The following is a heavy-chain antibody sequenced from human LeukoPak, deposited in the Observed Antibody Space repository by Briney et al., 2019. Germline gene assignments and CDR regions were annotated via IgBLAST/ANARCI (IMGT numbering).Heavy chain of an antibody. V-gene: IGHV3-23*01. CDR2: ISGSGGST. Sequence: PGGSLRLSCAASGFTFSSYAMSWVRQAPGKGLEWVSAISGSGGSTYYADSVKGRFTISRDNSKNTLYLQMNSLRAEDTAVYYCAKRIAAAGTNRYFDYWGQETLVTVSS. J-gene: IGHJ4*02. CDR1: GFTFSSYA. CDR3: AKRIAAAGTNRYFDY. D-gene: IGHD6-13*01.